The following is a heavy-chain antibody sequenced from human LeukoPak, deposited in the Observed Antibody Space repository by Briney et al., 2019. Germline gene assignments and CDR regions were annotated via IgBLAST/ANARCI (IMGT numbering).Heavy chain of an antibody. CDR3: ARSSAVTMGGAFDI. CDR1: GGSICSYY. Sequence: PSETLSLTCTVSGGSICSYYWSWIRQPPGKGLEWIGCIYYSGSTNYNPSLKSRVTISIDTSKNQFSLKLSSVTAADTAVYYCARSSAVTMGGAFDIWGQGTMVTVSS. D-gene: IGHD4-17*01. V-gene: IGHV4-59*01. CDR2: IYYSGST. J-gene: IGHJ3*02.